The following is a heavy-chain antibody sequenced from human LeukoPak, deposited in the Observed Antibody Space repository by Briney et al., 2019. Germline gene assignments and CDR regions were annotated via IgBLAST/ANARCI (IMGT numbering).Heavy chain of an antibody. CDR2: IYHSGST. CDR1: GYSISSGYY. Sequence: SETLSLTCAVSGYSISSGYYWGWIRQPPGKGLEWIGSIYHSGSTYYDPSLKSRVTISVDTSKNQFSLKLSSVTAEDTAVYYCARHLDTAMVPFDYWGQGTLVTVSS. CDR3: ARHLDTAMVPFDY. J-gene: IGHJ4*02. V-gene: IGHV4-38-2*01. D-gene: IGHD5-18*01.